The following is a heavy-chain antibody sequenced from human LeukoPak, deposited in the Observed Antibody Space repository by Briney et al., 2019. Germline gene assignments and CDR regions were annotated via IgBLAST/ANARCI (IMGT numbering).Heavy chain of an antibody. J-gene: IGHJ4*02. CDR3: AKVNGTYYFDF. CDR1: GFTFSSYA. Sequence: QSGGSLRLSCAASGFTFSSYAMRWVRQAPGKGLEWISAISLGGGATYYADSVKGRFTISRDNSKNTLYLQMNSLRAEDTAIYYCAKVNGTYYFDFWGQGTLVTVSS. V-gene: IGHV3-23*01. CDR2: ISLGGGAT.